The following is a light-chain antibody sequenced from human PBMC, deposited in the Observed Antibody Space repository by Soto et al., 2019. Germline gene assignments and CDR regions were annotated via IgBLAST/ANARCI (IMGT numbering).Light chain of an antibody. CDR3: KQYGGSRWT. CDR2: TTS. CDR1: QVVTSNY. V-gene: IGKV3-20*01. J-gene: IGKJ1*01. Sequence: EIVLTQSPGSLSLSPGERATLSCRASQVVTSNYLAWYQQKPGQAPRLLIYTTSSRATGVPERFSGSGSGTDFPLTISRLEPEDSAVYYCKQYGGSRWTFGQGTKVEIK.